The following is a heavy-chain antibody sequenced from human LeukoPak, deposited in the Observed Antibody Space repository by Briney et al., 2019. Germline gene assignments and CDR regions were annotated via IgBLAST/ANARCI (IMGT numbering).Heavy chain of an antibody. CDR3: SRDAAYSSFDY. CDR1: GFAFSSSW. J-gene: IGHJ4*02. Sequence: GGSLRLSCAASGFAFSSSWMAWIRQAPGKGLEWVANIKEDGSRKNYIDSVKGRFTISRDNAKNSLYLQMNSLRAEDTAVYFCSRDAAYSSFDYWGQGTLVTVSS. D-gene: IGHD4-11*01. V-gene: IGHV3-7*05. CDR2: IKEDGSRK.